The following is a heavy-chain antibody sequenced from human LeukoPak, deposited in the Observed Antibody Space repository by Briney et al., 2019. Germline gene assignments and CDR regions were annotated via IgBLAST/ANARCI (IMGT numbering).Heavy chain of an antibody. D-gene: IGHD3-16*01. CDR3: AKDKTGGFVAFDV. V-gene: IGHV3-11*01. J-gene: IGHJ3*01. Sequence: PGGSLRLSCAASGFTFSDYYMSWIRQAPGKGLEWVSYISSSGSTIYYADSVKGRFTISRDNAKNSLYLHMNSLRTEDTALYYCAKDKTGGFVAFDVWGQGTRVAVSS. CDR1: GFTFSDYY. CDR2: ISSSGSTI.